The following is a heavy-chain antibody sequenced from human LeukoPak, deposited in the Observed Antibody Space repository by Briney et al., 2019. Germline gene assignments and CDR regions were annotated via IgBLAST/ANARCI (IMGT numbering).Heavy chain of an antibody. CDR1: GFTFNYYW. CDR3: ARDKASGSSYGSSFHF. J-gene: IGHJ3*01. Sequence: GGSLRLSCAASGFTFNYYWMTWVRQGPGKGLEWWATIKEDGSERYYVESVKGRFTISRDNAKNSLYLQMNSLRVEDTALYYCARDKASGSSYGSSFHFWGQGTMVTVSS. D-gene: IGHD1-26*01. V-gene: IGHV3-7*01. CDR2: IKEDGSER.